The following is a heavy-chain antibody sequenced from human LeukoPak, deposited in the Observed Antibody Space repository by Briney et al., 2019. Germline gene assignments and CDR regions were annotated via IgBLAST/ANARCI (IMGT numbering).Heavy chain of an antibody. CDR2: INPNSGGT. CDR1: GYTFTFYY. J-gene: IGHJ5*02. CDR3: ARDQKYSSSSFDP. Sequence: ASVTLSFTSSGYTFTFYYMHWVRHAPGQGLEWMGWINPNSGGTNYAQKFQDRVTITRDTCISTAYMELSRLRSGDTAVYYCARDQKYSSSSFDPWGQGTLVTVSS. V-gene: IGHV1-2*02. D-gene: IGHD6-13*01.